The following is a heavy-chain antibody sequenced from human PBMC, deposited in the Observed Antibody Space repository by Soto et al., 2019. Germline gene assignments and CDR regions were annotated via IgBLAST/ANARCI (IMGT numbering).Heavy chain of an antibody. CDR2: IHRDGVT. J-gene: IGHJ4*02. D-gene: IGHD1-26*01. Sequence: QVHLQESGPGLVKPSETLSLTCAISGGSTSSSDWWTWVRQPPGEGMEWIGEIHRDGVTNYNSSLKSRITISMDQCRNQYSLSLTSVTAADAAVYFCAGRPEIHPRWGQGILVPVSS. CDR3: AGRPEIHPR. V-gene: IGHV4-4*02. CDR1: GGSTSSSDW.